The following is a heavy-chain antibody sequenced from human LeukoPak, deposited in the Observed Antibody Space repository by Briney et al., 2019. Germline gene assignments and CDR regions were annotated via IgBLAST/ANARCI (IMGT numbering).Heavy chain of an antibody. CDR2: ISSSGSTI. V-gene: IGHV3-48*03. J-gene: IGHJ4*02. CDR1: GFIFSSYE. Sequence: PGGSLRLSCAASGFIFSSYEMNWVRQAPGKGLEWVSYISSSGSTIYYADSVKGRFTISRDNARNSLYLQMNSLRAEDTAVYYCARVGRWLQAFDYWGQGTLVTVSS. D-gene: IGHD5-24*01. CDR3: ARVGRWLQAFDY.